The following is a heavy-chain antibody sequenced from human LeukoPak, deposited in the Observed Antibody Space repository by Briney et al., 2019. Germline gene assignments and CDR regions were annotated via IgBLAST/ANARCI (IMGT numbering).Heavy chain of an antibody. D-gene: IGHD3-9*01. CDR1: GFIVSNSG. V-gene: IGHV3-23*01. CDR2: ISVDGETA. CDR3: ARDPRRGYDILTGYFHYYYGMDV. J-gene: IGHJ6*02. Sequence: GGSLRLSCAVSGFIVSNSGMSWVRQAPGKGLEWISAISVDGETAYYADSVKGRFTISRDNAKNSLYLQMNSLRAEDTAVYYCARDPRRGYDILTGYFHYYYGMDVWGQGTTVTVSS.